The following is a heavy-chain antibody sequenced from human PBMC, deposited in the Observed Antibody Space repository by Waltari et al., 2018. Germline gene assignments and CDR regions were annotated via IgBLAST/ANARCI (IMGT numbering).Heavy chain of an antibody. D-gene: IGHD2-15*01. V-gene: IGHV4-34*02. Sequence: QVQLQQWGAGLLQSSETLSLTCAVHGGSFSGYYWGWVRQPPGKGLEWIGEINHAGYTNHNPSLRSRVTMSADTSKSQFSLKLNSVTAADTAVYYCVRLEDCTGPGGHCYSGDPFALDVWGQGTTVTVSS. J-gene: IGHJ6*02. CDR2: INHAGYT. CDR1: GGSFSGYY. CDR3: VRLEDCTGPGGHCYSGDPFALDV.